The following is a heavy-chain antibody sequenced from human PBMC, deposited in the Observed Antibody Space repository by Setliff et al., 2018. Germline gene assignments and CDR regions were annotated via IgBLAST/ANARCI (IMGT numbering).Heavy chain of an antibody. D-gene: IGHD4-17*01. CDR2: ILHSGST. V-gene: IGHV4-34*12. Sequence: SETLSLTCAVYGGSFSGYYWSWIRQPPGKRLEWIGEILHSGSTNYNPSLKSRVTISGDASKNKLSLNLSSVTAADTAVYYCSRQTRYGYGDYAIDYWGQGRLVTVSS. J-gene: IGHJ4*02. CDR1: GGSFSGYY. CDR3: SRQTRYGYGDYAIDY.